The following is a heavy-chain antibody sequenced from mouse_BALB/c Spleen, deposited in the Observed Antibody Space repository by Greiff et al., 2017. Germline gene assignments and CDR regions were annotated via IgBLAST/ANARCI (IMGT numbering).Heavy chain of an antibody. Sequence: EVMLVESGGGLVQPGGSRKLSCAASGFTFSDYGMAWVRQAPGKGPEWVAFISNLAYSIYYADTVTGRFTISRENAKNTQYLEMSSLRSEDTAMYDCAREGDYEDYAMDYWGQGTSVTVSS. CDR2: ISNLAYSI. D-gene: IGHD2-4*01. CDR1: GFTFSDYG. V-gene: IGHV5-15*02. J-gene: IGHJ4*01. CDR3: AREGDYEDYAMDY.